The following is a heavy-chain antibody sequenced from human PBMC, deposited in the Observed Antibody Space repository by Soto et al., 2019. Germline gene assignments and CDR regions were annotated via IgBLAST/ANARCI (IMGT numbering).Heavy chain of an antibody. Sequence: ASVKVSCKASGYTFTSYAMHWVRQAPGQRPEWMGWINAGNGNTKYSQKFQGRVTITRDTSASTAYMELSSLRSEDTAVYYCALDYDILTGPFDYWGQGTLVTVSS. D-gene: IGHD3-9*01. CDR1: GYTFTSYA. CDR2: INAGNGNT. J-gene: IGHJ4*02. CDR3: ALDYDILTGPFDY. V-gene: IGHV1-3*01.